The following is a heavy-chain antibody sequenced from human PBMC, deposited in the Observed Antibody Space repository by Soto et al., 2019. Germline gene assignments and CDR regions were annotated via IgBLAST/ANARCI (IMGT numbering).Heavy chain of an antibody. J-gene: IGHJ3*02. CDR3: AKTANGWFSAFDI. Sequence: EVQLLESGGGLVQPGGSLRLSCAASGFTFSSYAMSWVRQAPGKGLEWVSAISGSGVTTYYADSVKGRFTFSTDNSKNTLYLQITSLRADDTAVYYCAKTANGWFSAFDIWGQGTMVTVSS. D-gene: IGHD6-19*01. CDR2: ISGSGVTT. CDR1: GFTFSSYA. V-gene: IGHV3-23*01.